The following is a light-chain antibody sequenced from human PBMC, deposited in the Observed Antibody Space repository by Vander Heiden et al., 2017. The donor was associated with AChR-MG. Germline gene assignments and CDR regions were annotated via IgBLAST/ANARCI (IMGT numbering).Light chain of an antibody. Sequence: EIVMTQSPATLSVSPGERATLSCRASQSVSSNFAWYQQKTGHAPRLLLYGGATRTTGSPARCSGSGSGTEFTPTISSLLSEDFVVFYCQQENNWSSRTFGQGTKVEIK. V-gene: IGKV3-15*01. J-gene: IGKJ1*01. CDR3: QQENNWSSRT. CDR2: GGA. CDR1: QSVSSN.